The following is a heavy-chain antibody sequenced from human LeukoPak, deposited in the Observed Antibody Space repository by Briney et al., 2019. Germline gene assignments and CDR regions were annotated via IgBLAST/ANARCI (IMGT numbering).Heavy chain of an antibody. CDR1: GYTFTGYY. D-gene: IGHD2-2*01. V-gene: IGHV1-46*01. CDR2: INPSGGST. CDR3: ARARDVVVPALLYYYYYYMDV. J-gene: IGHJ6*03. Sequence: ASVKVSCKASGYTFTGYYMHWVRQAPGQGLEWMGIINPSGGSTSYAQKFQGRVTMTRDTPTSTVYMELSSLRSEDTAVYYCARARDVVVPALLYYYYYYMDVWGKGTTVTVSS.